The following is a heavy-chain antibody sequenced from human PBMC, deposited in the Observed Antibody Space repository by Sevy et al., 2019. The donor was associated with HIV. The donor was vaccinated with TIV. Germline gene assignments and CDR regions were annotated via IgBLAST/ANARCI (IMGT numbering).Heavy chain of an antibody. Sequence: GGSLRLSCTASGFIFSNVWKSWVRQAPGKGLEWVGRIKTETDGGTIDYAAPVKDRFTISRDDSKNTLYLEMNTLKTEDTAVYFCTTGHDSGAIFDYWGQGTLVTVSS. V-gene: IGHV3-15*01. CDR3: TTGHDSGAIFDY. D-gene: IGHD2-8*02. CDR1: GFIFSNVW. J-gene: IGHJ4*02. CDR2: IKTETDGGTI.